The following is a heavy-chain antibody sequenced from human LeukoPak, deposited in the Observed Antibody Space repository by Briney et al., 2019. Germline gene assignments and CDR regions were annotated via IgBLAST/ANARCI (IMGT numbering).Heavy chain of an antibody. Sequence: GGSLRLSCAASGFTFSSYSMNWVRQAPGKGLEWVSSISSSSSYIYYADSVKGRFTISRDNAKNSLYLQMNSLRAEDTAVYYCASYGSGSYYYFDYWGQGTLVTVSS. CDR2: ISSSSSYI. J-gene: IGHJ4*02. V-gene: IGHV3-21*01. CDR1: GFTFSSYS. CDR3: ASYGSGSYYYFDY. D-gene: IGHD3-10*01.